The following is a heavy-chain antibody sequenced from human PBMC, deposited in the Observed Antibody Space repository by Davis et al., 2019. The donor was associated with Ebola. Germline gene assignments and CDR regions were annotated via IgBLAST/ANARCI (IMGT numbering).Heavy chain of an antibody. Sequence: GGSLRLSCKGSESIFSFYWIGWVRQMPGKGLEWMGIIYPGDSDTRYTPSFQGQVTISADKSINTAYLQWASLKASDTAMYFCAAYCGGDCGLDYWGQGTLVTVSS. J-gene: IGHJ4*02. CDR2: IYPGDSDT. CDR3: AAYCGGDCGLDY. CDR1: ESIFSFYW. V-gene: IGHV5-51*01. D-gene: IGHD2-21*02.